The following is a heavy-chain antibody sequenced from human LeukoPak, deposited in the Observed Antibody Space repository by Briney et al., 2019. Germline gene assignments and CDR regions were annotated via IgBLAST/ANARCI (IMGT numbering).Heavy chain of an antibody. J-gene: IGHJ6*02. CDR1: GFTFGDHA. Sequence: GGSLRLSCTTSGFTFGDHAMSWVRQAPGKGLEWVGFIRSKAYRGTTEYAASVKGRFTISRDGSRSIAYLQMNSLITEDTAVYYCTRGPIQLWIHNAMDVWGQGTTVTVSS. V-gene: IGHV3-49*04. D-gene: IGHD1-1*01. CDR3: TRGPIQLWIHNAMDV. CDR2: IRSKAYRGTT.